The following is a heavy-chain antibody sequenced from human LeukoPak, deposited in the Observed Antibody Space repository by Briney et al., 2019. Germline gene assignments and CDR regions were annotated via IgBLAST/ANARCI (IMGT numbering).Heavy chain of an antibody. CDR3: ARRKVTEYSYAYWYFDY. CDR2: IKQDGSEK. V-gene: IGHV3-7*01. D-gene: IGHD5-18*01. J-gene: IGHJ4*02. Sequence: GGSLRLSCAASGFTFSSYWMSWVRQAPGKGLEWVANIKQDGSEKYYVDSVKGRFTISRDNAKNSLYLQMNSLRAEDTAVYYCARRKVTEYSYAYWYFDYWGQGTLVTVSS. CDR1: GFTFSSYW.